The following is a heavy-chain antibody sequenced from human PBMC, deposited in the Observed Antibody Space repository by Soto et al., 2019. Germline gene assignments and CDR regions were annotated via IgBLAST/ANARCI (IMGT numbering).Heavy chain of an antibody. CDR3: AIGALIYYDSSGYSPPFDF. CDR1: GYTFTNHG. J-gene: IGHJ4*02. D-gene: IGHD3-22*01. CDR2: ISAYKGNT. V-gene: IGHV1-18*01. Sequence: GASVKVSCKASGYTFTNHGITWVRQAPGQGLEWMGWISAYKGNTNYIQKLQGRVTMTTDTSTSTAYMELRSLTSDDTAVYYCAIGALIYYDSSGYSPPFDFWGRGTLVTVSS.